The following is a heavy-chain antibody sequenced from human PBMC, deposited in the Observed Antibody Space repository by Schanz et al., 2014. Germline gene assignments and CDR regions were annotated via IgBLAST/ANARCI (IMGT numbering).Heavy chain of an antibody. CDR3: AKDRQTTVNRVGYYYGMDV. CDR2: ISGDGTTT. Sequence: EVQLVESGGGLVQPGGSLRLSCAASGFTFSVYWMHWVRQPPGKGLVSVSRISGDGTTTSYADSVKGRFTISRDNAKNTLYLQMYSLRAEDTALYYCAKDRQTTVNRVGYYYGMDVWGQGTTVTVSS. CDR1: GFTFSVYW. D-gene: IGHD4-4*01. J-gene: IGHJ6*02. V-gene: IGHV3-74*01.